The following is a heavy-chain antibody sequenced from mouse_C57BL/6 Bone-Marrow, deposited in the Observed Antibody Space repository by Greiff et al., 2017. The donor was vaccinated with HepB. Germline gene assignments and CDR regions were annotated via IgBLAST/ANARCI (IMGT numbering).Heavy chain of an antibody. CDR1: GYAFSSYW. V-gene: IGHV1-80*01. CDR3: ARHSHYYGSSPYYFDY. CDR2: IYPGDGDT. D-gene: IGHD1-1*01. J-gene: IGHJ2*01. Sequence: VQGVESGAELVKPGASVKISCKASGYAFSSYWMNWVKQRPGKGLEWIGQIYPGDGDTNYNGKFKGKATLTADKSSSTAYMQLSSLTSEDSAVYFCARHSHYYGSSPYYFDYWGQGTTLTVSS.